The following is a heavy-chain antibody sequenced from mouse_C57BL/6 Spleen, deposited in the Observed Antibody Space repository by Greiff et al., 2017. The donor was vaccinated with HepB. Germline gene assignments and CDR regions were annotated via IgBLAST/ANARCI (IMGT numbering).Heavy chain of an antibody. CDR1: GYTFTSYW. Sequence: QVQLQQPGAELVKPGASVKLSCKASGYTFTSYWMQWVKQRPGQGLEWIGEIDPSDSYTNYNQKFKGKATLTVDTSSSTAYMQLSSLTSEDSAVYFCARRDYSNYFMDYWGQGTSVTVSS. CDR3: ARRDYSNYFMDY. CDR2: IDPSDSYT. D-gene: IGHD2-5*01. J-gene: IGHJ4*01. V-gene: IGHV1-50*01.